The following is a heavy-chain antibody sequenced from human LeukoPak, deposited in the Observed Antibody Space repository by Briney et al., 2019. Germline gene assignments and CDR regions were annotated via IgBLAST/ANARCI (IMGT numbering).Heavy chain of an antibody. CDR1: GFTVSSNY. J-gene: IGHJ4*02. V-gene: IGHV3-53*01. CDR2: IYSGGST. Sequence: GGSLRLSCAASGFTVSSNYMSWVRQAPGKGLEWVSVIYSGGSTYYADSVKGRFTISRDNSKNTLYLQMNSLRAEDTAVYYCARSDPTGVPLDYWGQGTLVTVSS. CDR3: ARSDPTGVPLDY. D-gene: IGHD3-10*01.